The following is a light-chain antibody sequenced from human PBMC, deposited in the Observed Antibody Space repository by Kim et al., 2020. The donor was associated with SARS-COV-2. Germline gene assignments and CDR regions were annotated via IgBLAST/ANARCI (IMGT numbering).Light chain of an antibody. J-gene: IGKJ4*01. V-gene: IGKV1-39*01. CDR2: AAS. CDR1: QSISSY. CDR3: QQSYSSQLT. Sequence: DIQMTQSPSSLSASVGDRVTITCRASQSISSYLNWYQQKPGKAPKLLIYAASSFHTGVPSRFSGSGSGTDFTLTISSLQPEDFATYYCQQSYSSQLTFGGGTKVDIK.